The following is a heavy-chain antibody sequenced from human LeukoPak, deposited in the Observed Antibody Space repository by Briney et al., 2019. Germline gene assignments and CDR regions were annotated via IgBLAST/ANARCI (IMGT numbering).Heavy chain of an antibody. Sequence: ASVKVSCKASGYTFTSYDVNWVRQATGQGLEWMGWMNPNSGNTGYAQKFQGRVTMTRNTSLSTAYMELSSLRSEDTAVYYCARGSVGYCSSTSCSINWYFDLWGRGTLVTVSS. D-gene: IGHD2-2*01. CDR3: ARGSVGYCSSTSCSINWYFDL. CDR2: MNPNSGNT. CDR1: GYTFTSYD. V-gene: IGHV1-8*01. J-gene: IGHJ2*01.